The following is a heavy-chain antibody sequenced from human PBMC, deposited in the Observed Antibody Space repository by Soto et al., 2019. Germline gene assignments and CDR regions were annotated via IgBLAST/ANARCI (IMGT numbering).Heavy chain of an antibody. D-gene: IGHD6-19*01. Sequence: GASVKVSCKASGYTFTSYAMHWVRHAPGQRLEWMGWINAGNGNTKYSQKFQGRVTITRDTSASTAYMELSSLRSEDTAVYYCARGEIAVAGTIDYWGQGTLVTVSS. V-gene: IGHV1-3*01. J-gene: IGHJ4*02. CDR2: INAGNGNT. CDR3: ARGEIAVAGTIDY. CDR1: GYTFTSYA.